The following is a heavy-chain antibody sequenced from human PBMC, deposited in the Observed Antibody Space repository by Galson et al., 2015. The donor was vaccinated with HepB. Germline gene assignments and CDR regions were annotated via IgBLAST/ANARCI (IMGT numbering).Heavy chain of an antibody. V-gene: IGHV1-18*01. CDR1: GYSFNNYD. CDR2: ISANNGNT. J-gene: IGHJ4*02. Sequence: SVKVSCKASGYSFNNYDISWLRQAPGQRLEWMGWISANNGNTNYAQKLQGRVTMTTDTSTSTAYMELRSLRSDDTAVYYCARDPPLNRGTTHPDGFDYWGQGTLVIVSS. D-gene: IGHD2-15*01. CDR3: ARDPPLNRGTTHPDGFDY.